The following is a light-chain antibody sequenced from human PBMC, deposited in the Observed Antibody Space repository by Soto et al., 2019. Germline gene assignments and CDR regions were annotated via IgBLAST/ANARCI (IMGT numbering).Light chain of an antibody. CDR2: DAS. J-gene: IGKJ1*01. Sequence: DIQMTQSPSTLSASVGDRVTITCRASQSISSWLAWYQQKPGKAPKLLIYDASSLERGVPSRFSGRGSGTEFTLTISSLQPDDFATYYCQQYNSYSGTFGQGTKVEIK. CDR1: QSISSW. V-gene: IGKV1-5*01. CDR3: QQYNSYSGT.